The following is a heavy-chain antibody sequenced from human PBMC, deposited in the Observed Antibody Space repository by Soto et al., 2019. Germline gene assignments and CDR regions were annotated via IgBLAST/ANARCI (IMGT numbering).Heavy chain of an antibody. CDR3: ARDSWNNYYGMDV. Sequence: PGGSLRLSCADSAFTFSSYAMNWVRQAPGKGLEWVAVMSYDGNNKYYVDSVKGRFTISRDNSKNTLYLQMNSLSPEDTAVYYCARDSWNNYYGMDVWGQGTTVTVSS. D-gene: IGHD1-1*01. J-gene: IGHJ6*02. CDR2: MSYDGNNK. V-gene: IGHV3-30-3*01. CDR1: AFTFSSYA.